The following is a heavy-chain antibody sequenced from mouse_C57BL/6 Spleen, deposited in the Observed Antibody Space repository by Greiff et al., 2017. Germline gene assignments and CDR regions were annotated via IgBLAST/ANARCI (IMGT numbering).Heavy chain of an antibody. V-gene: IGHV1-82*01. CDR1: GYAFSSSW. CDR3: ARWGAQAGFAY. D-gene: IGHD3-2*02. CDR2: IYPGDGGT. J-gene: IGHJ3*01. Sequence: QVQLQQSGPELVKPGASVKISCKASGYAFSSSWMNWVKQRPGKGLEWIGRIYPGDGGTNYNGKFKGKATLTADKSSSTAYMQLSSLTSEDSAVYFCARWGAQAGFAYWGQGTLVTVSA.